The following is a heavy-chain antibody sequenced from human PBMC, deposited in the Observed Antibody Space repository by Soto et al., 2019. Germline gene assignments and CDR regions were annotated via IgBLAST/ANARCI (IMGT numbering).Heavy chain of an antibody. CDR1: GFTFNNHA. CDR3: ARDQSGIGWYVDWFDP. J-gene: IGHJ5*02. Sequence: QLMQSGAEVKKPEASVKVSCKASGFTFNNHAIHWVRQAPGQRLEWMGWINAGNSNTYYSEKFKGRGTFTRDTVATTVYMELTSLTSEDTSIYYCARDQSGIGWYVDWFDPWGQGTLVTVSS. D-gene: IGHD6-19*01. CDR2: INAGNSNT. V-gene: IGHV1-3*01.